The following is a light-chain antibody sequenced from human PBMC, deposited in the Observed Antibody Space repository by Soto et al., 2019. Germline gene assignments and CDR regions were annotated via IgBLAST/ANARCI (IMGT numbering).Light chain of an antibody. CDR2: GAS. Sequence: EIVLTQSPGTLSLSPGERATLSCRASQSVSSSYLAWYQQKPGQAPRLLIYGASSRATCIPDRFSGSGSGTDFTLTISRLEPEDFAVYYCHQYGSSLLFTFGPGTKVDIK. J-gene: IGKJ3*01. V-gene: IGKV3-20*01. CDR3: HQYGSSLLFT. CDR1: QSVSSSY.